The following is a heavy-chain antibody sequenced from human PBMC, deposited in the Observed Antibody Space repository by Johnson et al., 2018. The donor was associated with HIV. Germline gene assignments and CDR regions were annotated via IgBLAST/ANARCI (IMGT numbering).Heavy chain of an antibody. CDR2: ISIDGGSK. J-gene: IGHJ3*02. D-gene: IGHD6-19*01. CDR3: TTDPRGIAVAGLYAFDI. CDR1: GFTFSSYA. Sequence: VQLVESGGGLVQPGGSLRLSCAASGFTFSSYAMSRVRRAPGKGLEWVAAISIDGGSKYYADSVKGRFTISRENSDNTLYLQMNSLKTEDTAVYYCTTDPRGIAVAGLYAFDIWGQGTLVTVSS. V-gene: IGHV3-30-3*01.